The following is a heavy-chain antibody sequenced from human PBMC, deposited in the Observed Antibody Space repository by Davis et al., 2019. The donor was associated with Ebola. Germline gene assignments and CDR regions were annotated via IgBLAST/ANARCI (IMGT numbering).Heavy chain of an antibody. D-gene: IGHD1-14*01. CDR1: GFTFDDYA. V-gene: IGHV3-9*01. CDR3: ARTRSHRSIPRTPAYYYGMDV. J-gene: IGHJ6*02. Sequence: SLKISCAASGFTFDDYAMHWVRQAPGKGLEWVSGISWNSGSIGYADSVKGRFTISRDNAKNSLYLQMNSLRAEDTAVYYCARTRSHRSIPRTPAYYYGMDVWGQGTTVTVSS. CDR2: ISWNSGSI.